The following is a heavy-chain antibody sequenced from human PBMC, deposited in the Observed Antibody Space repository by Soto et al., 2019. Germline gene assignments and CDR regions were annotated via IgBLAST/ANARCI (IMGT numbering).Heavy chain of an antibody. Sequence: SETLSLTCTVSGGSISSSSYYWGWIRQPPGKGLEWIGSIYYSGSTYYNPSLKSRVTISVDTSKNQFSLKLSSVTAADTAVYYCARRDSGWFWFDPWGQGTLVTVSS. CDR3: ARRDSGWFWFDP. D-gene: IGHD6-19*01. V-gene: IGHV4-39*01. J-gene: IGHJ5*02. CDR2: IYYSGST. CDR1: GGSISSSSYY.